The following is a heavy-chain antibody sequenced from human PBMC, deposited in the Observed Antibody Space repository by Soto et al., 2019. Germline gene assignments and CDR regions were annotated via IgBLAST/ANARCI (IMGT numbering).Heavy chain of an antibody. CDR2: INPSGGST. V-gene: IGHV1-46*01. CDR3: ARSVSGTTVTTGIDY. Sequence: QVQLVQSGAEVKKPGASVKVSCKASGYTFTSYYMHWVRQAPGQGLEWMGIINPSGGSTSYAQKCQGRVNMTGATSTSTVYMELSSLRSEDTAVYYCARSVSGTTVTTGIDYWGQGTLVTVSS. D-gene: IGHD4-4*01. CDR1: GYTFTSYY. J-gene: IGHJ4*02.